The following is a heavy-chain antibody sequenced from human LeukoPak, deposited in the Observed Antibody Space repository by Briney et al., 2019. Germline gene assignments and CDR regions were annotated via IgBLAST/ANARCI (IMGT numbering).Heavy chain of an antibody. CDR3: ANEVRPNDY. D-gene: IGHD1-1*01. CDR2: IDISGGST. J-gene: IGHJ4*02. Sequence: QGGSLRLSCAASGFAFSSHAMCWVRQASGKGLEWVSSIDISGGSTYYADSAEGRFTISRDNSKNTLYLQMNGLRVEDTALYYCANEVRPNDYWGQGTLVTVSS. CDR1: GFAFSSHA. V-gene: IGHV3-23*01.